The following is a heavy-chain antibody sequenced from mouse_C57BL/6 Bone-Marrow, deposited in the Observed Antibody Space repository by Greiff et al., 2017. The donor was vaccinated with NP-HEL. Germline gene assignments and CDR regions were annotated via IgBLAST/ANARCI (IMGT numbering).Heavy chain of an antibody. Sequence: EVQGVESGGGLVQPGGSLKLSCAASGFTFSDYYMYWVRQTPEKRLEWVAYISNGGGSTYYPDTVKGRFTISRDNAKNTLYLQMSRLKSEDTAMYYCARPDYDGYFPFAYWGQGTLVTVSA. D-gene: IGHD2-3*01. CDR1: GFTFSDYY. CDR3: ARPDYDGYFPFAY. CDR2: ISNGGGST. J-gene: IGHJ3*01. V-gene: IGHV5-12*01.